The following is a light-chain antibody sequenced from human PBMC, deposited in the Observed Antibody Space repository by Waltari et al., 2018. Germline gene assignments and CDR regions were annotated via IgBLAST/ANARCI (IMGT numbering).Light chain of an antibody. V-gene: IGKV3-20*01. J-gene: IGKJ1*01. CDR3: QQYGNSPRT. CDR2: GAS. CDR1: QSVTSSH. Sequence: ETVFTQSPGTLSLSSGERTTLSCRASQSVTSSHLAWYQQKPGQAPRLLIYGASSRATGSPDRFSGSGSGTDFTLTITRLEPEDFAVYYCQQYGNSPRTFGQGTEVEIK.